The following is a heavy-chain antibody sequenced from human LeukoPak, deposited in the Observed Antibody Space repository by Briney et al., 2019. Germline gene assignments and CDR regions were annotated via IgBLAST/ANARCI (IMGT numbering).Heavy chain of an antibody. Sequence: EASVKVSCKASGYTFTSYGISWVRQAPGQGLEWMGWISAYNGNTNYAQKLQGRVTMTTDTSTSTAYMELRSLRSDDTAVYYCARGARPRYYSSSSRGAFDIWGQGAMVTVSS. V-gene: IGHV1-18*01. J-gene: IGHJ3*02. D-gene: IGHD6-6*01. CDR2: ISAYNGNT. CDR1: GYTFTSYG. CDR3: ARGARPRYYSSSSRGAFDI.